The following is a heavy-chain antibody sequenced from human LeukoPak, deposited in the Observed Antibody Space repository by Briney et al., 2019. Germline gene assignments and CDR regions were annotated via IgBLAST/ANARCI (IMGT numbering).Heavy chain of an antibody. CDR1: GGSISSYY. CDR3: AINYYGTGAFDI. CDR2: IYYSGST. V-gene: IGHV4-59*01. Sequence: PSEALSLTCTVSGGSISSYYWSWIRQPPGKGLEWIGYIYYSGSTNYNPSLKSRVTISVDTSKNQFSLKLSSVTAADTAVYYCAINYYGTGAFDIWGQGTMVTVSS. D-gene: IGHD3-10*01. J-gene: IGHJ3*02.